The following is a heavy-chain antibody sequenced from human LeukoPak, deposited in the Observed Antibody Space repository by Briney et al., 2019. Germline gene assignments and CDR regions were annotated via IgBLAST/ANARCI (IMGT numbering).Heavy chain of an antibody. CDR3: ARQQITATLGVPLDI. D-gene: IGHD1-20*01. CDR1: GFTFSDYT. J-gene: IGHJ3*02. V-gene: IGHV3-21*01. Sequence: RVSLRLSCTASGFTFSDYTMNWVRQAPGKGLEWVSSFSSSSSYICNADSVKGRFTISRDNADNSLYLQMNSLRAEDTAVYYCARQQITATLGVPLDIWGQGTMVTVSS. CDR2: FSSSSSYI.